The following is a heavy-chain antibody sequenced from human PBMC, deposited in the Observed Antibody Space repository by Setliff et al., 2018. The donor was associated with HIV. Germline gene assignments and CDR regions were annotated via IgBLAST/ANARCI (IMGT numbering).Heavy chain of an antibody. CDR3: ARPRGNDYAGSGFDN. V-gene: IGHV5-51*01. Sequence: GESLKISCQGSGYNFVDYSIAWARQVPGKGPEWMGIIYPVDSETRYSPSFQGQVTISADKSINTAYLQWTTLKASDSAMYYCARPRGNDYAGSGFDNWGQGTLVTVSS. D-gene: IGHD2-2*01. CDR1: GYNFVDYS. J-gene: IGHJ4*02. CDR2: IYPVDSET.